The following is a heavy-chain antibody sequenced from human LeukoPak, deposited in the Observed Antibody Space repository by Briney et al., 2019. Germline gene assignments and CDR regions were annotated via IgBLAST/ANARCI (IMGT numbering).Heavy chain of an antibody. Sequence: KPSETLSLTCAVYGGSFSGYYWSWIRQPPGKGLEWIGEINHSGSTNYNPSLKSRVTISLDTSKNQFSLKLSSVTAADTAVYYCASVRGIFGVVHFDYWGQGTLVTVSS. D-gene: IGHD3-3*02. CDR3: ASVRGIFGVVHFDY. V-gene: IGHV4-34*01. J-gene: IGHJ4*02. CDR2: INHSGST. CDR1: GGSFSGYY.